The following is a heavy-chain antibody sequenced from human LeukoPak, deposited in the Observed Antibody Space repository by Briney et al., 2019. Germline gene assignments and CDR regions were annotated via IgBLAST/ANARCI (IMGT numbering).Heavy chain of an antibody. CDR1: GFTFSSYS. CDR3: ASPWGAVRYFDWLLDI. J-gene: IGHJ3*02. CDR2: ISSSSSYI. V-gene: IGHV3-21*01. Sequence: GGSLRLSCAASGFTFSSYSMNWGRQAPGKGLEWVSSISSSSSYIYYADSVKGRFTISRDNAKNSLYLQMNSLRAEDTAVYYCASPWGAVRYFDWLLDIWGQGTMVTVSS. D-gene: IGHD3-9*01.